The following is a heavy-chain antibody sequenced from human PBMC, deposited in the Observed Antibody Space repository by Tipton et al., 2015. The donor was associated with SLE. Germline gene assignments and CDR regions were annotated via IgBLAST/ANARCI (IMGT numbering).Heavy chain of an antibody. V-gene: IGHV4-34*01. J-gene: IGHJ4*02. Sequence: TLSLTCTVSGASLSSFFWAWIRQPPGKGLEWIGEINHSGNTNFNPSLGSRVTVSVDTSNNQFSLRLSSVTAADTAVYYCAREIGGGSNDYWGQGTLVTVSS. CDR2: INHSGNT. D-gene: IGHD1-26*01. CDR1: GASLSSFF. CDR3: AREIGGGSNDY.